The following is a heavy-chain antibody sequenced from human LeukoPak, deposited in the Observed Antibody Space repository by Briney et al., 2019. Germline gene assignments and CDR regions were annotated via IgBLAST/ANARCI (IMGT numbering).Heavy chain of an antibody. Sequence: ASVKVSCKASGYTFTSYYMHWVRQAPGQGLEWMGIINPSGGSTSYAQKFQGRVTMTRDTSTSTVYMELSRLRSDDTAVYYCARTLYCSGGSCFVDGMDVWGQGTTVTVSS. CDR3: ARTLYCSGGSCFVDGMDV. V-gene: IGHV1-46*01. CDR2: INPSGGST. J-gene: IGHJ6*02. CDR1: GYTFTSYY. D-gene: IGHD2-15*01.